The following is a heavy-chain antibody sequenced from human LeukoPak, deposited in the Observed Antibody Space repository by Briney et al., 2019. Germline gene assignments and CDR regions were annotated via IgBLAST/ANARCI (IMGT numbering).Heavy chain of an antibody. J-gene: IGHJ1*01. CDR3: AEDAPGGSYGAEYFQH. V-gene: IGHV3-43*01. CDR2: ISWDGGST. Sequence: GGSLRLSCAASGFTFDDYTMHWVRQAPGKGLEWVSLISWDGGSTYYADSVKGRFTISRDNSKDSLYLQMNSLRTEDTALYYCAEDAPGGSYGAEYFQHWGQGTLVTVSS. CDR1: GFTFDDYT. D-gene: IGHD1-26*01.